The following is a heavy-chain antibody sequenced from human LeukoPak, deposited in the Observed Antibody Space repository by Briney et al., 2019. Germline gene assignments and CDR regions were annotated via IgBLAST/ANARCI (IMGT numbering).Heavy chain of an antibody. CDR2: ISGSGGST. D-gene: IGHD6-19*01. J-gene: IGHJ5*02. Sequence: GGSLRLSCAASGFTFSSYAMSWVRQAPGKGLEWVSAISGSGGSTYYADSVKGRFAISRDNSKNTLYLQMNSLRAEDTAVYYCAKARAKSSGWYSFMPWGQGTLVTVSS. CDR1: GFTFSSYA. V-gene: IGHV3-23*01. CDR3: AKARAKSSGWYSFMP.